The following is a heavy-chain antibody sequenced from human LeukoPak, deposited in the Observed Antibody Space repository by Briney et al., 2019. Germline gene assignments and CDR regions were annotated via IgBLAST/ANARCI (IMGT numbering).Heavy chain of an antibody. CDR3: ARGQRRAAAGTFDY. CDR2: ISAYNGNT. D-gene: IGHD6-13*01. J-gene: IGHJ4*02. CDR1: GYTFTIYG. V-gene: IGHV1-18*01. Sequence: ASVTVSFKASGYTFTIYGISWVRQAPGQGLEWMGWISAYNGNTNYAQKLQGRVTMTTDTSTSTAYMELRSLRSDDTAVYYCARGQRRAAAGTFDYWGQGTLVTVSS.